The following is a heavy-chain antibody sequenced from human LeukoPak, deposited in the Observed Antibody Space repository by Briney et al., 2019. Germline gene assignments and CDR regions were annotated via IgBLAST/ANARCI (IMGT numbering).Heavy chain of an antibody. CDR2: ISYDGSNK. D-gene: IGHD3-10*01. Sequence: PGRSLRLSCAASGFTFSSYAMHWVRQAPGKGLEWVAVISYDGSNKYYADSVKGRFTISRDNSKNALYLQMISLRAEDTAVYYCARGHEVRGAPRDYWGQGTLVTVSS. V-gene: IGHV3-30-3*01. CDR1: GFTFSSYA. J-gene: IGHJ4*02. CDR3: ARGHEVRGAPRDY.